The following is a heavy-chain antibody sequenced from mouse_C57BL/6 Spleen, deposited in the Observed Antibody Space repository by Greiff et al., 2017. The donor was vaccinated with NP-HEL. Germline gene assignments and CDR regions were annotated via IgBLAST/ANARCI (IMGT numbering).Heavy chain of an antibody. D-gene: IGHD2-3*01. CDR3: ARSDGYSHFDY. J-gene: IGHJ2*01. V-gene: IGHV1-18*01. Sequence: EVQLQQSGPELVKPGASVKIPCKASGYTFTDYNMDWVKQSHGKSLEWIGDINPNNGGTIYNQKFKGKATLTVDKSSSTAYMELRSLTSEDSAVYYCARSDGYSHFDYWGQGTTLTVSS. CDR2: INPNNGGT. CDR1: GYTFTDYN.